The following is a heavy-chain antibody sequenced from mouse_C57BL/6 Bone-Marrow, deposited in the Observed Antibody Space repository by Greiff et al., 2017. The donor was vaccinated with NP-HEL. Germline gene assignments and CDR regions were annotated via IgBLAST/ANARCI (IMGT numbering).Heavy chain of an antibody. D-gene: IGHD1-1*01. CDR3: AREAYYGSSYAWFAY. Sequence: VQLQQSGAELARPGASVKLSCKASGYTFTSYGISWVKQRTGQGLEWIGEIYPRSGNTYYNEKFKGKATLTADKSSSTAYMELRSLTSEDSAVYFCAREAYYGSSYAWFAYWGQGTRVTVSA. CDR1: GYTFTSYG. V-gene: IGHV1-81*01. J-gene: IGHJ3*01. CDR2: IYPRSGNT.